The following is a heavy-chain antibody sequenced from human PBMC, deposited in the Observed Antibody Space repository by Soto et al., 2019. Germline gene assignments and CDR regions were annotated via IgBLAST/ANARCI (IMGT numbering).Heavy chain of an antibody. CDR3: ARYGSGSAYDH. CDR1: GFSFTTYA. Sequence: GGSLRLSCAASGFSFTTYAMHWVRQAPGKGLQYVAAISTDGGGRYYTDSVKGRFIISRDNSKSTLYLQMGSLRGEDMAVYYYARYGSGSAYDHWGQGALVTVSS. V-gene: IGHV3-64*02. CDR2: ISTDGGGR. J-gene: IGHJ4*02. D-gene: IGHD3-10*01.